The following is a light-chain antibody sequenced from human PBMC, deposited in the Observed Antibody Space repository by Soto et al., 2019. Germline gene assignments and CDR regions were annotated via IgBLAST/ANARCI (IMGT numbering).Light chain of an antibody. Sequence: EIVLTQSPGTLSLSPGERATLSCRSSQSVSNNYLAWYQQKPGQAPRLLIYGASSRATGISDRFSGSGSGTDFTLTISRLEPEDFAVYYCQHYVSPPINFGQGTRLEIK. CDR3: QHYVSPPIN. J-gene: IGKJ5*01. V-gene: IGKV3-20*01. CDR1: QSVSNNY. CDR2: GAS.